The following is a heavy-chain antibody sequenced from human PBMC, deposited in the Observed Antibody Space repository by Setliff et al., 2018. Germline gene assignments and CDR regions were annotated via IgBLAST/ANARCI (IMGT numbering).Heavy chain of an antibody. Sequence: ASVKVSCKTSGYTFNDYGIAWVRQAPGQGLEWMGWISAHTGNTYYTPKLHGRVTLTTDTSTSTAYMELRSLGSDDTAVYYCSRLVRYCTRTSCQRLSGGEFWGQGTLVTVPQ. CDR3: SRLVRYCTRTSCQRLSGGEF. CDR1: GYTFNDYG. D-gene: IGHD2-8*01. V-gene: IGHV1-18*01. CDR2: ISAHTGNT. J-gene: IGHJ4*02.